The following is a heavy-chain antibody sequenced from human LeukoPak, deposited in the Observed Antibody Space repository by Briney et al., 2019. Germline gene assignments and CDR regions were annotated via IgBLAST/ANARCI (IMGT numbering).Heavy chain of an antibody. CDR3: ACLTTADAFDI. D-gene: IGHD3-22*01. J-gene: IGHJ3*02. V-gene: IGHV4-59*01. CDR1: GGSISSYY. Sequence: LETLSLTCTVSGGSISSYYWSWIRQPPGKGLEWIGYIYDSGSTNYNPSLKSRVTISVDTSKNQFSLKLSSVTAADTAVYYCACLTTADAFDIWGQGAMVTVSS. CDR2: IYDSGST.